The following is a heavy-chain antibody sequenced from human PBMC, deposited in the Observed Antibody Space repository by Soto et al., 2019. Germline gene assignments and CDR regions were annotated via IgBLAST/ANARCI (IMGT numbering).Heavy chain of an antibody. CDR1: GYTFTSYY. Sequence: ASVNVSCKASGYTFTSYYMNWGRQAPGQGLEWMGIINPSGGSTSYAQKFQGRVTMTRDTSTSTVYMELSSLRSEDTAVYYCARENSSGYRSSDYWGQGTLVTVSS. V-gene: IGHV1-46*01. CDR3: ARENSSGYRSSDY. CDR2: INPSGGST. J-gene: IGHJ4*02. D-gene: IGHD6-19*01.